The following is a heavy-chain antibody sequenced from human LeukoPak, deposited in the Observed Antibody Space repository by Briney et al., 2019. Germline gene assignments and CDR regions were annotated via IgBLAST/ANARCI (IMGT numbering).Heavy chain of an antibody. Sequence: GGSLRLSCAASGFTFTSCWMNLVRQAPGKGLEWVANIKQDGSEKYYVDSVKGRFTISRDNAKNSLHLQMNSLRAEDTAVYYCASGYYYDNSGYYYNSYWGQGTLVTVSS. D-gene: IGHD3-22*01. CDR3: ASGYYYDNSGYYYNSY. CDR1: GFTFTSCW. CDR2: IKQDGSEK. V-gene: IGHV3-7*01. J-gene: IGHJ4*02.